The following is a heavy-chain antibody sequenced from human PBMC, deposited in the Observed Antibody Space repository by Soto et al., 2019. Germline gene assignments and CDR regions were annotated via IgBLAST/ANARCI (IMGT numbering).Heavy chain of an antibody. CDR1: GFTFSSYA. CDR3: AKRSILASRVWCSSWYDY. CDR2: ISGSGGST. J-gene: IGHJ4*02. V-gene: IGHV3-23*01. Sequence: GGSLRLSCAASGFTFSSYAMSWVRQAPGKGLEWVSAISGSGGSTYYADSVKGRSTISRDNSKNTLYLQMNSLRAEDTAVYYCAKRSILASRVWCSSWYDYWGQGTLVTVSS. D-gene: IGHD6-13*01.